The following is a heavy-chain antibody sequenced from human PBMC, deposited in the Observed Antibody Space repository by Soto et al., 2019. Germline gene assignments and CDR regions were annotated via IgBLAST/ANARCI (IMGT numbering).Heavy chain of an antibody. CDR1: GYTFTSYD. Sequence: ASVKVSCKASGYTFTSYDINWVRQATGQGLEWMGWMNPNSGNTGYAQKFQGRVTMTRNTSISTAYMELSSLRSEDTAVYYCARKAPLWYYDFWSGYSLYNWFVPWGQGTLVTVSS. CDR2: MNPNSGNT. V-gene: IGHV1-8*01. J-gene: IGHJ5*02. D-gene: IGHD3-3*01. CDR3: ARKAPLWYYDFWSGYSLYNWFVP.